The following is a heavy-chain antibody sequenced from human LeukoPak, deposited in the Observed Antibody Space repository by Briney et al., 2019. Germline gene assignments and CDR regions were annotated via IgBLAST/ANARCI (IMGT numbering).Heavy chain of an antibody. CDR1: GFTFSSYA. J-gene: IGHJ6*01. V-gene: IGHV3-23*01. CDR3: AKNPVRGKDDYGMAV. Sequence: GGSLRLSCAASGFTFSSYAMSWVRQAPGKGLEWVSAISGSGGSTYYADSVKVRFTISRDNCTNSLYLQMNRLTAEDTAVNYCAKNPVRGKDDYGMAVGGQGTTVTVSS. CDR2: ISGSGGST. D-gene: IGHD3-10*01.